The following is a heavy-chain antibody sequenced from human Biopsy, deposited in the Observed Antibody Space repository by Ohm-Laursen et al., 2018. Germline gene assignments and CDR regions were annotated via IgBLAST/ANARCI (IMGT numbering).Heavy chain of an antibody. CDR3: ARDYDTSGYYYVS. Sequence: RSYWMDWIRQPPGKGLEWIGSIFYRGSTHYKPSLKSRVNISVDTSKNQFSLKLNSVTAADTAVYYCARDYDTSGYYYVSWGQGTLVTVSS. CDR1: RSYW. V-gene: IGHV4-39*01. CDR2: IFYRGST. J-gene: IGHJ5*02. D-gene: IGHD3-22*01.